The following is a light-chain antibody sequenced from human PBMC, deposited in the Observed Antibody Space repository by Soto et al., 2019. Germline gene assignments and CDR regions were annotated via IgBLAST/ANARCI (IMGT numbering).Light chain of an antibody. V-gene: IGKV3-11*01. CDR2: DGY. Sequence: EDVSTESPVTLSLSPGDRATLSCRASQRFRGLLACDPSKLGQARRFLVYDGYNRATGIPPRFSGSGSGTDFTLTISSLEPEDSAVYYCKKRHMWPITCGQGTRLAI. J-gene: IGKJ5*01. CDR3: KKRHMWPIT. CDR1: QRFRGL.